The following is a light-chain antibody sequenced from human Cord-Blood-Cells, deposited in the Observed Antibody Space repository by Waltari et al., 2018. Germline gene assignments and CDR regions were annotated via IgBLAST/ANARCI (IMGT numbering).Light chain of an antibody. CDR2: AAP. Sequence: DIQLTQSPSSLSASVGDRVTITCRASQRISSYLNWYHQKPWKAPKLLIYAAPSLQSGVPSRFSGSGSGTDFTLTISSLQPEDFATYYCQQSYSTLTFGPGTKVDIK. CDR3: QQSYSTLT. CDR1: QRISSY. J-gene: IGKJ3*01. V-gene: IGKV1-39*01.